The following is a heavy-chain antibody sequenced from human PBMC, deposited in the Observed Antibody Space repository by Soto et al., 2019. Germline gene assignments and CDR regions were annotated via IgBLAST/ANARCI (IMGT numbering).Heavy chain of an antibody. CDR3: ARDRRRADYYYMDV. V-gene: IGHV3-23*01. Sequence: EVQVLESGGGLVQPGGSLRLSCTASGFTFRNYAMCWVRQAPGKGLEWVSGIGDAGDITYHADSVKGRFTISRDNSKNTLHLQMNSLRAEDTAVYYCARDRRRADYYYMDVWGKGTTVTFSS. CDR1: GFTFRNYA. J-gene: IGHJ6*03. CDR2: IGDAGDIT.